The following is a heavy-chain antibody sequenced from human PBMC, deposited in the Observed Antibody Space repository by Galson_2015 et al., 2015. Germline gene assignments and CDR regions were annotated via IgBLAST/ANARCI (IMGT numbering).Heavy chain of an antibody. CDR3: ARDQVAPTIVVVPAASFYYYGMDV. V-gene: IGHV3-30-3*01. D-gene: IGHD2-2*01. Sequence: SLRLSCAASGFTFSSYAMHWVRQAPGKGLEWVAVISYDGSNKYYADSVKGRFTISRDISKNTLYLQMNSLRAEDTAVYYCARDQVAPTIVVVPAASFYYYGMDVWGQGTTVTVSS. J-gene: IGHJ6*02. CDR2: ISYDGSNK. CDR1: GFTFSSYA.